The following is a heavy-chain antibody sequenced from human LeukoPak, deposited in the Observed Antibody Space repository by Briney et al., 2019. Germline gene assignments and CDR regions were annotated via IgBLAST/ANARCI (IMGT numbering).Heavy chain of an antibody. CDR3: ARIRQDAFDI. J-gene: IGHJ3*02. Sequence: GGTLRLSCAASGFTFSNYWMSWVRQAPGKGLEWVANIKEDGSEKYYVDSVKGRFTITRDNAKNSLYLQMNSLRAEDTAVYYCARIRQDAFDIWGQRTMVTVSS. V-gene: IGHV3-7*01. CDR2: IKEDGSEK. CDR1: GFTFSNYW.